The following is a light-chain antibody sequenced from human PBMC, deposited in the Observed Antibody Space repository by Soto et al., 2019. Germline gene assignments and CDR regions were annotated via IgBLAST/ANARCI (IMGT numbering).Light chain of an antibody. Sequence: EIVLTQSPGTLYLSPGERATLSCRASQSVSSSYVAWYQQKPGQAPRLLIYGASSRATGIPDRFNGGGSGTDFTLTISIMEPEDFAVYYCQQYHTSPLLTFGGGTKVEIK. CDR1: QSVSSSY. CDR3: QQYHTSPLLT. V-gene: IGKV3-20*01. CDR2: GAS. J-gene: IGKJ4*01.